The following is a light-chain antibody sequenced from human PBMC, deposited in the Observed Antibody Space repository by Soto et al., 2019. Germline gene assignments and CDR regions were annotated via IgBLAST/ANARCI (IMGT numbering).Light chain of an antibody. CDR3: QQLFMYPPT. Sequence: DIQMTQSPSSLSASVGDRVTITCRASQSISSYLNWYPQKPGKAPKLLIYGASTLQSWVPSRFGGSGSGTDFTLTVSSLQPEDFATYYCQQLFMYPPTFGPGTKVDIK. CDR2: GAS. CDR1: QSISSY. V-gene: IGKV1-9*01. J-gene: IGKJ3*01.